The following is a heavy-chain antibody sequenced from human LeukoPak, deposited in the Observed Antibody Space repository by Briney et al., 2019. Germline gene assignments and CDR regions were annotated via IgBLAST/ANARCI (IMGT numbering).Heavy chain of an antibody. CDR3: ARNYYDSSGYYYGGAGGLDP. CDR2: IYHSGNT. Sequence: SETLSLTFPVSGGSISSGGYYWTWIRQHPGKGLEWIGNIYHSGNTYYNPSLKSRIPLSVDKSKNQFSLKLSSVTAADTAVYFCARNYYDSSGYYYGGAGGLDPWGQGTLVTVSS. J-gene: IGHJ5*02. D-gene: IGHD3-22*01. CDR1: GGSISSGGYY. V-gene: IGHV4-31*03.